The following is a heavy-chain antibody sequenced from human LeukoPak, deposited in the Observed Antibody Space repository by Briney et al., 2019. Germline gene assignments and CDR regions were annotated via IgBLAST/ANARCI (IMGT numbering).Heavy chain of an antibody. Sequence: ASVKVSCKASGYTFTGYYIHWVRQAPGQGLEWMGRINPTRGGTNYAQKFQGRVTMTRDTSISTAFLELSSLRSDDTAVYYCARASSSPQDNWFDPWGQGTLVTVSS. CDR1: GYTFTGYY. V-gene: IGHV1-2*02. J-gene: IGHJ5*02. D-gene: IGHD6-19*01. CDR3: ARASSSPQDNWFDP. CDR2: INPTRGGT.